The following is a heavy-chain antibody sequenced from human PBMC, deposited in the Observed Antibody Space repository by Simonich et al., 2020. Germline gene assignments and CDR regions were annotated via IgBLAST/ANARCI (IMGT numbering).Heavy chain of an antibody. V-gene: IGHV3-21*01. Sequence: EVQLVESGGGLVKPGGSLRLSCAASGFTFSSYSMNWVRQAPGKGQEWVSSISSSSSYIYYADSVKGRFTISRDNAKNSLYLQMNSLRAEDTAVYYWARWIAVAGTGAYGMDVWGQGTTVTVSS. CDR2: ISSSSSYI. J-gene: IGHJ6*02. CDR1: GFTFSSYS. CDR3: ARWIAVAGTGAYGMDV. D-gene: IGHD6-19*01.